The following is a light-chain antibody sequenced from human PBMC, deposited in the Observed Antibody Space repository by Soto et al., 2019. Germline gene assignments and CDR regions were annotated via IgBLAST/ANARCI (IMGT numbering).Light chain of an antibody. CDR1: QSVSNY. V-gene: IGKV3-20*01. CDR3: QQYGGSPQT. CDR2: GAS. Sequence: EIVLTQSPGTLSLSPGERATLSCRASQSVSNYLAWYQQKPGQAPRLLIYGASSRATGIPDRFSGSGSGTDFTLTISSLEPEDFAVYYSQQYGGSPQTFGQGTKVEIK. J-gene: IGKJ1*01.